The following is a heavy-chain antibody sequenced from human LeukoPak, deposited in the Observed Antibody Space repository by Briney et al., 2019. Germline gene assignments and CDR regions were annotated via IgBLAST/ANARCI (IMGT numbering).Heavy chain of an antibody. CDR2: ISYDGSNK. J-gene: IGHJ4*02. Sequence: GGSLRLSRAASGFTFSSYAMHWVRQAPGKGLEWVAVISYDGSNKYYADSVKGRFTISRDNSKNTLYLQMNSLRAEDTAVYYCARDPCSGGSCYRNFDYWGQGTLVTVSS. CDR1: GFTFSSYA. D-gene: IGHD2-15*01. V-gene: IGHV3-30-3*01. CDR3: ARDPCSGGSCYRNFDY.